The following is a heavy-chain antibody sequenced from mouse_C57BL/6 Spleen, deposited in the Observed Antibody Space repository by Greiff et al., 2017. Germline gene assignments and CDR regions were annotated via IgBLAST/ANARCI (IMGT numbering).Heavy chain of an antibody. J-gene: IGHJ2*01. V-gene: IGHV1-55*01. Sequence: QVQLQQPGAELVKPGASVKMSCKASGYTFTSYWITWVKQRPGQGLEWIGDIYPGDGDTNYNGKFKGKATLTADKSSSTAYMQLSSLTSEDSAVYFCARDYYGSSYIDYWGQGTTLTVSS. CDR1: GYTFTSYW. D-gene: IGHD1-1*01. CDR2: IYPGDGDT. CDR3: ARDYYGSSYIDY.